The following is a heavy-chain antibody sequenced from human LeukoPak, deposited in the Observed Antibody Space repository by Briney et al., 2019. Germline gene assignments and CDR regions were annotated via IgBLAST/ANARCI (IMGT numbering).Heavy chain of an antibody. CDR1: GCSISSGRYY. CDR3: ARDSDIVVVPAAMGTYYYYYMDV. CDR2: IYTSGSS. Sequence: PSETLTLTCTVSGCSISSGRYYWSWIRPPAGQGLESIGRIYTSGSSNYNPALKRRATTLVDTSKNQFSLKLSSVTAADTAVYYCARDSDIVVVPAAMGTYYYYYMDVWGKGTTVTVSS. J-gene: IGHJ6*03. D-gene: IGHD2-2*01. V-gene: IGHV4-61*02.